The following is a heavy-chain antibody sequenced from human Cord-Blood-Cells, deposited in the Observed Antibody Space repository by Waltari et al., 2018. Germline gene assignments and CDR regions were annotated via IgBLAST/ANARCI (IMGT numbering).Heavy chain of an antibody. CDR2: IKQDGSEK. CDR1: GFTFSSYW. Sequence: EVQLVESGGGLVQPGGSLRLSCAASGFTFSSYWMSWVCQAPGMGLEWVANIKQDGSEKYYVDSVKGRFTISRDNAKNSLYLQMNSLRAEDTAVYYCARVCGGDCYDAFDIWGQGTMVTVSS. J-gene: IGHJ3*02. D-gene: IGHD2-21*02. V-gene: IGHV3-7*01. CDR3: ARVCGGDCYDAFDI.